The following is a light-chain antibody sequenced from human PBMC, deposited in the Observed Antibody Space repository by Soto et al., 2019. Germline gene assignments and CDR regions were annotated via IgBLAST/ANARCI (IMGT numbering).Light chain of an antibody. CDR2: EVS. Sequence: QSALTQPPSVSGSPGQSVTISCTGTSSDVGSYNRVSWYQQPPGTAPKLMIYEVSNRPSGVPDRFSGSKSGNTASLTISGLHAEDVADYYCSSYTSISTFVVFGTGTQLTVL. CDR1: SSDVGSYNR. CDR3: SSYTSISTFVV. J-gene: IGLJ1*01. V-gene: IGLV2-18*02.